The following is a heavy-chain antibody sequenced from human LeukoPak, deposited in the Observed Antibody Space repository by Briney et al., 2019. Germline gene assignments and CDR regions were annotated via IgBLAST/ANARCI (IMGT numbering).Heavy chain of an antibody. J-gene: IGHJ4*02. D-gene: IGHD5-24*01. CDR3: ARDGDGYNYYFDY. Sequence: SETLSLTCTVSGGSVSSGNYYWTWIRQPPGKGLEWIGYIYYSGSTNYNPSLKSRVTISVDTSKNQLSLKLSSVTAADTAVYYCARDGDGYNYYFDYWGQGTLVTVSS. CDR2: IYYSGST. CDR1: GGSVSSGNYY. V-gene: IGHV4-61*01.